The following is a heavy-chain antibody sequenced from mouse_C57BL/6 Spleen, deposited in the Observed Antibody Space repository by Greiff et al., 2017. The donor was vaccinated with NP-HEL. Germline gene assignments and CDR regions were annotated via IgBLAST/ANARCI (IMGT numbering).Heavy chain of an antibody. CDR3: ARDDYIYAMDY. CDR1: GFTFSDYY. J-gene: IGHJ4*01. Sequence: VQLKESEGGLVQPGSSMKLSCTASGFTFSDYYMAWVRQVPEKGLEWVANINYDGSSTYYLDSLKSRFIISRDNAKNILYLQMSSLKSEDTATYYCARDDYIYAMDYWGQGTSVTVSS. CDR2: INYDGSST. D-gene: IGHD2-13*01. V-gene: IGHV5-16*01.